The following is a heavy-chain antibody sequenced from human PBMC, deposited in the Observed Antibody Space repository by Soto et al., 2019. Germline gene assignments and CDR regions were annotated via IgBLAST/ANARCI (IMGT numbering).Heavy chain of an antibody. D-gene: IGHD2-2*01. V-gene: IGHV3-7*01. J-gene: IGHJ6*03. Sequence: EVQLVESGGGLVQPGGSLRVSCAAAGFSFSDYWMTWVRQVPGKGLEWVANIKQDGSEKYYAESVKGRFTISRDNAKSSLYVQLNSLRAEDTAVYYCARSRAGRTAASYYDYMDVWGKGTTVTVSS. CDR3: ARSRAGRTAASYYDYMDV. CDR2: IKQDGSEK. CDR1: GFSFSDYW.